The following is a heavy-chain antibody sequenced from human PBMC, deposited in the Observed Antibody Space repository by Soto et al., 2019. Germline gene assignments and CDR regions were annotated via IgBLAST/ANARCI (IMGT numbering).Heavy chain of an antibody. CDR1: GYTFTSYA. CDR2: INAGNGNT. V-gene: IGHV1-3*01. Sequence: GASVKVSCKASGYTFTSYAMHWVRQAPGQRLAWMGWINAGNGNTKYSQKFQGRVTITRDTSASTAYMELSSLRSEDTAVYYCARRYYDFWSGYYRLDWFDPWGQGTLVTVSS. D-gene: IGHD3-3*01. CDR3: ARRYYDFWSGYYRLDWFDP. J-gene: IGHJ5*02.